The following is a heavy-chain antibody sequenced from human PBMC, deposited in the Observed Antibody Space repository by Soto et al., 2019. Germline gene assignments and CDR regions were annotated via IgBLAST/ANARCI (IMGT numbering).Heavy chain of an antibody. CDR2: IYNRGST. V-gene: IGHV4-30-4*01. D-gene: IGHD3-3*01. CDR3: ARGPSADKVDY. Sequence: QVQLQGSGPRLVEPSQTLSLTCTVSGGSISNDYDYWSWIRQPPGKGLEWIGHIYNRGSTYSNPSLESRSTELIXTSKNQFSLKLTSVTAADTAVYYCARGPSADKVDYWGQGTLVTVSS. J-gene: IGHJ4*02. CDR1: GGSISNDYDY.